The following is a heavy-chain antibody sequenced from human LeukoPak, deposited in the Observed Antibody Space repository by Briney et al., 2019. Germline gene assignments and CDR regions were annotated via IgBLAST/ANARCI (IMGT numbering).Heavy chain of an antibody. CDR3: ATHRRGYSYGYGY. J-gene: IGHJ4*02. CDR2: ISSSSSYI. Sequence: GGSLRLSCAASGFTFSSYSMNWVRQAPGKGLEWVSSISSSSSYIYYADSVKGRFTISRDNAKNSLYLQMNSLRAEDTAVYYCATHRRGYSYGYGYWGQGTLVTVSS. CDR1: GFTFSSYS. D-gene: IGHD5-18*01. V-gene: IGHV3-21*01.